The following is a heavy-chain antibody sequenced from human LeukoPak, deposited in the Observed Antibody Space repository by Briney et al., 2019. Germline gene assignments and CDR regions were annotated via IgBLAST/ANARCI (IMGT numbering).Heavy chain of an antibody. CDR3: ARDSQRWGNFDS. J-gene: IGHJ4*02. Sequence: GGSLRLSCAVSGFTFSSYEMNWVRQAPGKGLEWVSYISSSGSTIYYAASVKGRFTISRDNAKNSLYLQMNSLRVEDTAVYYCARDSQRWGNFDSWGQGTLVSVSS. CDR2: ISSSGSTI. V-gene: IGHV3-48*03. D-gene: IGHD5-24*01. CDR1: GFTFSSYE.